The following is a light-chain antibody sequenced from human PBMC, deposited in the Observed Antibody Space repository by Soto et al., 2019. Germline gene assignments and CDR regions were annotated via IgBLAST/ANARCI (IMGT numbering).Light chain of an antibody. CDR1: QSVSSN. CDR3: QQYINWPLFT. Sequence: EIVMTQSPATLSVSPGETATLSCRASQSVSSNLAWYQQKPGQPPRLLIYGASTWATGIPARFSGSGSGTEFTLTISSLQSEDFAVYYCQQYINWPLFTFGSGTKVNI. CDR2: GAS. J-gene: IGKJ3*01. V-gene: IGKV3-15*01.